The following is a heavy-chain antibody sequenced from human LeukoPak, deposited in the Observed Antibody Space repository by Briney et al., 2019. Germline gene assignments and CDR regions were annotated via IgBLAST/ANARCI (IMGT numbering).Heavy chain of an antibody. D-gene: IGHD3-22*01. V-gene: IGHV3-23*01. CDR1: GFTFSNYA. J-gene: IGHJ4*02. Sequence: GGSLRLSCAASGFTFSNYAMSWVRQAPGKGLEWVSSITSRGEGTWYAGSVKGRFTISRDNAKNTLYLQMNSLRAEDTAVYYCTRDRPNYYGSDGHYYRRNGDYWGQGTLVTVSS. CDR3: TRDRPNYYGSDGHYYRRNGDY. CDR2: ITSRGEGT.